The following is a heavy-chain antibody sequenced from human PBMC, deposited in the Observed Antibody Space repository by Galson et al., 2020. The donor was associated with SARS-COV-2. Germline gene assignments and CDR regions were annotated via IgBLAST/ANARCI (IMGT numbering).Heavy chain of an antibody. J-gene: IGHJ6*02. CDR3: ARDASWAMFAMDV. D-gene: IGHD3-10*02. CDR1: GFTFSSYS. Sequence: GGSLRLSCAVSGFTFSSYSMNWVRQAPGKGLEWVSAISSRSDYIYNADSVKGRFTISRDNGKNSLYLQMNSLRAEDTAVYYCARDASWAMFAMDVWGQGTTVTVSS. V-gene: IGHV3-21*01. CDR2: ISSRSDYI.